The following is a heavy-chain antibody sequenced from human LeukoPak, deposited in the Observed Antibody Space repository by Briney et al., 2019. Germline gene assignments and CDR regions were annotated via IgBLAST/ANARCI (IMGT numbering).Heavy chain of an antibody. D-gene: IGHD3-10*01. V-gene: IGHV3-23*01. CDR2: ISGSVAST. CDR3: ARAPVWFGEKYSDY. Sequence: GGSLRLSCAASGFTFSSYAMSWVRQAPGKGLEWVSTISGSVASTYYADSVKGRFTISRDNSKNTLYLQMNSLRADDTAVYYCARAPVWFGEKYSDYWGQGTLVTVSS. J-gene: IGHJ4*02. CDR1: GFTFSSYA.